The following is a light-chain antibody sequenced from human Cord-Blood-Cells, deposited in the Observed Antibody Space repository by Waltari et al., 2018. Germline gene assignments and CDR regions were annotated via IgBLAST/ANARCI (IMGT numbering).Light chain of an antibody. CDR1: QSVSSY. V-gene: IGKV3-11*01. J-gene: IGKJ2*01. CDR3: RQRSNWPYT. Sequence: EIVLTQSPPTLSSSPGERATLSCRASQSVSSYLAWYQQKPGQAPRLLIYDASNRATGIPARFSGSGAGTDITLTISGLETEDFAVYYCRQRSNWPYTFGQGTKLGIK. CDR2: DAS.